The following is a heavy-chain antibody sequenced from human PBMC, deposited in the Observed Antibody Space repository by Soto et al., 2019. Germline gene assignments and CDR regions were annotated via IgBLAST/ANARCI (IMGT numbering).Heavy chain of an antibody. V-gene: IGHV3-7*01. D-gene: IGHD4-17*01. J-gene: IGHJ4*02. CDR2: IKQDGSEK. CDR3: ARAHNYGDRDVDY. Sequence: GGSLRLSCAASGFTFSSYWMSWVRQAPGKGLEWVANIKQDGSEKYYADSVKGRFTISRDNAKNSLYLQMNSLRAEDTAVYYCARAHNYGDRDVDYWGQGTLVTVSS. CDR1: GFTFSSYW.